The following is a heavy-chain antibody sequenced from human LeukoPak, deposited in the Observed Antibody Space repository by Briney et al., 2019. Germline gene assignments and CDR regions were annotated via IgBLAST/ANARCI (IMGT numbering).Heavy chain of an antibody. J-gene: IGHJ6*02. CDR2: INHSGST. CDR3: ARNPYDFWSGYQTYYYYYGMDV. D-gene: IGHD3-3*01. V-gene: IGHV4-34*01. Sequence: SETLSLTCAVYGGSFSGYYWSWIRQPPGKGLEWIGEINHSGSTNYNPSLKSRVTISVDTSKNQFSLKLSSVTAADTAVYYCARNPYDFWSGYQTYYYYYGMDVWGQGTTVTVSS. CDR1: GGSFSGYY.